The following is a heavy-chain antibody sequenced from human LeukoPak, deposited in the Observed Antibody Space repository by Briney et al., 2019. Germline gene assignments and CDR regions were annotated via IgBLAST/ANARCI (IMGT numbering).Heavy chain of an antibody. CDR3: ARDLIAVAGRDGY. D-gene: IGHD6-19*01. CDR2: IIPILGIA. CDR1: GGTFSSCA. J-gene: IGHJ4*02. Sequence: SVKVSCKASGGTFSSCAISWVRQAPGQGLEWMGRIIPILGIANYAQKFQGRVTITADKSTSTAYMELSSLRSEDTAVYYCARDLIAVAGRDGYWGQGTLVTVSS. V-gene: IGHV1-69*04.